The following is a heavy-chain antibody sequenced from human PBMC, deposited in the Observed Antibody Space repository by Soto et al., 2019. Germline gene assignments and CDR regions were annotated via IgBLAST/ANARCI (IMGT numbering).Heavy chain of an antibody. Sequence: EVQLLESGGGLVQPEGSLRLSCEASGFTFDSYGMSWVRQPPGKGLQWISHISGSGDVTYYADSVKGRFTISRDNFKNTVYLQMNTLSADDTAIYYCAKVRSQLPFGFQDWGLGTLVTVSS. D-gene: IGHD3-16*01. J-gene: IGHJ1*01. CDR2: ISGSGDVT. V-gene: IGHV3-23*01. CDR3: AKVRSQLPFGFQD. CDR1: GFTFDSYG.